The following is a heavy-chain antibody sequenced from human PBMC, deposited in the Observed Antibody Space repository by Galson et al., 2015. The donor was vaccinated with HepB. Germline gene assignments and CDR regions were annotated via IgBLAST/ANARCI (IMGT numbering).Heavy chain of an antibody. V-gene: IGHV1-8*01. CDR2: MDPNSGHT. CDR3: ARGPTGEEYYYYMDV. Sequence: SVKVSCKASGYTFTNYDINWVRQATGQGLEWVGWMDPNSGHTGYAQKFQGRVTMTRNTSISTVYMELSSLRSEDTAVYYCARGPTGEEYYYYMDVWGKGTTVTVSS. CDR1: GYTFTNYD. J-gene: IGHJ6*03.